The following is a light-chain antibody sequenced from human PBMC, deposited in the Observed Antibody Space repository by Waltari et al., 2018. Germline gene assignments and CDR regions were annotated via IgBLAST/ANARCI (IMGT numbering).Light chain of an antibody. CDR3: QNHERLPAM. CDR1: QSIGRY. J-gene: IGKJ1*01. Sequence: EIVLTKSPGTLSLSPGERATLSCRASQSIGRYLIWYQQKPGQAPRLLIYGASTRAAGIPDRFSGSGSGTDFSLTISRLEPEDFAVYYCQNHERLPAMFGRGTKVEIK. CDR2: GAS. V-gene: IGKV3-20*01.